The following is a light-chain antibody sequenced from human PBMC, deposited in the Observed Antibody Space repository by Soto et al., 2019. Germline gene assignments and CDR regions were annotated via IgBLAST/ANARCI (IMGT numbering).Light chain of an antibody. J-gene: IGKJ1*01. Sequence: EIVLTQSPGTLSLSPGERATVSCRASQSVSNNYLAWYQQKPGQAPRLLIYGASSRATGIPDRFSGSGSGTDFSLTISRLEPEDFAVYYCQQYGSSPRTFGQGTKLEI. CDR1: QSVSNNY. V-gene: IGKV3-20*01. CDR3: QQYGSSPRT. CDR2: GAS.